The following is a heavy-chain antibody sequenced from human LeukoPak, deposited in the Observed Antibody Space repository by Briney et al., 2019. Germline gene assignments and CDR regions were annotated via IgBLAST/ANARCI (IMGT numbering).Heavy chain of an antibody. D-gene: IGHD4-17*01. Sequence: ASVKVSCKASGYTFTGYYMHWVRQAPGQGLEWMGWINPNSGGTNYAQKFQGRVTMTRDTSISTAYMELSRLRSDGTAVYYCARGQRSRLRGYYYYYYYMDVWGKGTTVTVSS. J-gene: IGHJ6*03. CDR3: ARGQRSRLRGYYYYYYYMDV. CDR2: INPNSGGT. CDR1: GYTFTGYY. V-gene: IGHV1-2*02.